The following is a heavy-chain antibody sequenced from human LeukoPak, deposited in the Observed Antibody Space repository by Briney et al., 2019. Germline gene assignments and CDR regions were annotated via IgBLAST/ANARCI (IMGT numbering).Heavy chain of an antibody. V-gene: IGHV4-31*03. D-gene: IGHD2-15*01. CDR1: GGSISSDNYY. Sequence: SQTLSLTFTVSGGSISSDNYYWSWIRQHPGKGLEWIGSIYYSGGTYHNPSLKSRVTISVDTSKNHFSLKLSSVTAADTAAYHCARASQVADPRYFHHWGQGTRVTVSS. J-gene: IGHJ1*01. CDR2: IYYSGGT. CDR3: ARASQVADPRYFHH.